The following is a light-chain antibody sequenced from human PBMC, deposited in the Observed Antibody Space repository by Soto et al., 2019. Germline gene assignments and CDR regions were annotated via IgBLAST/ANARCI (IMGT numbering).Light chain of an antibody. CDR2: DAS. CDR3: QQYNNWPPWT. V-gene: IGKV3-15*01. Sequence: EIVMTQSPATLSVSPGERATLSCRASQSVSSNLAWYQQKPGQAPRLLIYDASTRATGIPARFSGSGSGTEFPLTISSLQSEDFAVYYCQQYNNWPPWTFGQGTKVEIK. J-gene: IGKJ1*01. CDR1: QSVSSN.